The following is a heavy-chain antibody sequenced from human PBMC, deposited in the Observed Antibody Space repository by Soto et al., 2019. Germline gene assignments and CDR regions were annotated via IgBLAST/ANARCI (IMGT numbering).Heavy chain of an antibody. CDR2: IYSSGET. V-gene: IGHV4-4*07. Sequence: YEPLSLTCTVSSDSNSGLYWTWIRQPSGRGLEWIGRIYSSGETNYNPSLTGRVTMSLDTSKNQFSLKMTSVTAADTAVYYCARASQCKSDFDCFACLYYWGQRTLITVS. D-gene: IGHD3-9*01. CDR1: SDSNSGLY. J-gene: IGHJ4*02. CDR3: ARASQCKSDFDCFACLYY.